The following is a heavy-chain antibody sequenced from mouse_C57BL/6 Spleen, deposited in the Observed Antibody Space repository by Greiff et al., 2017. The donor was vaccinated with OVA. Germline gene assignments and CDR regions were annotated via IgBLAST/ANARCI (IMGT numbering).Heavy chain of an antibody. CDR3: AREGDSSWRYFDY. D-gene: IGHD3-2*02. J-gene: IGHJ2*01. CDR2: IYPRSGNT. CDR1: GYTFTSYG. V-gene: IGHV1-81*01. Sequence: QVQLQQSGAELARPGASVKLSCKASGYTFTSYGIRFVNHQTGQGLDVIGEIYPRSGNTYYNEKFKGKATLTADKSSSTAYMELRSLTSEDSSVYSCAREGDSSWRYFDYWGQGTTLTVSS.